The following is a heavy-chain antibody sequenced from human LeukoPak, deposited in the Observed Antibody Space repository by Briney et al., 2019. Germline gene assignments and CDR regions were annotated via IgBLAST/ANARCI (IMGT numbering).Heavy chain of an antibody. CDR3: AGVRTGAFDI. V-gene: IGHV3-66*01. CDR1: GFTVSSNY. CDR2: ISSGGGT. J-gene: IGHJ3*02. Sequence: GGSLRLSCAASGFTVSSNYMTWVRQAPGKGLEWVSVISSGGGTYYADSVKGRFTISRDSSKNTLSLQMNSLRGEDTAVNYCAGVRTGAFDIWGQGTMVTVSS.